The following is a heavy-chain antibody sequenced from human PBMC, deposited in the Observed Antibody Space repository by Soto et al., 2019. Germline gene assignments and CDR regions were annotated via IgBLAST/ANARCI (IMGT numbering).Heavy chain of an antibody. J-gene: IGHJ6*02. CDR1: GGSFNDYY. CDR2: INHSGST. CDR3: ARGRKQLVLPYYDYYAMNV. D-gene: IGHD6-13*01. V-gene: IGHV4-34*01. Sequence: PETLSLTYDVYGGSFNDYYWRWIRQPPGKGLEWIGEINHSGSTNYNPSLKSRVTISVDMSKNQFSLKLNSMTAADTAVYYCARGRKQLVLPYYDYYAMNVWGQGPTVT.